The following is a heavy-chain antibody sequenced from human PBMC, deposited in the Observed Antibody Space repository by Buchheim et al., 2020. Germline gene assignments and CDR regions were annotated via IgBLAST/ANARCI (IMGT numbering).Heavy chain of an antibody. J-gene: IGHJ5*02. V-gene: IGHV3-23*01. Sequence: EVQLLESGGGLVQPGGSLRLSCAASGLTFSSYAMSWVRQAPGKGLEWVSGISGSGGSTYYADSVKGRFTISRDNSKNTLYLQMNSLRAEDTAVYYCAKGDDGWAGYCSGGSCYLFDPWGQGTL. CDR1: GLTFSSYA. CDR2: ISGSGGST. D-gene: IGHD2-15*01. CDR3: AKGDDGWAGYCSGGSCYLFDP.